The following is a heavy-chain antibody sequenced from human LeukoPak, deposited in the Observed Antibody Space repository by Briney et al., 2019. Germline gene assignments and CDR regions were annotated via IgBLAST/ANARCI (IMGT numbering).Heavy chain of an antibody. CDR1: GGTFSSYA. V-gene: IGHV1-69*05. D-gene: IGHD3-10*01. J-gene: IGHJ5*02. Sequence: SVKVSCKASGGTFSSYAISWVRQAPGQGLEWMGGIIPIFGTANYAQKFQGRVTMTRDMSTSTVYMELSSLRSEDTAVYYCARDSDGSGQNWFDPWGQGTLVTVSS. CDR2: IIPIFGTA. CDR3: ARDSDGSGQNWFDP.